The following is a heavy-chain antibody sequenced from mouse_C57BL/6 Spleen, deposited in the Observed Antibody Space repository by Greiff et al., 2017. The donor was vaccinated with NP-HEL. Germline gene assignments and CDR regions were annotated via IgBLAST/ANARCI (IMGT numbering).Heavy chain of an antibody. CDR1: GYTFTSYW. D-gene: IGHD1-1*01. J-gene: IGHJ2*01. CDR2: IHPNSGST. CDR3: ARSPSTVVAHFDY. V-gene: IGHV1-64*01. Sequence: QVQLQQPGAELVKPGASVKLSCKASGYTFTSYWMHWVKQRPGQGLEWIGMIHPNSGSTNYNEKFKSKATLTVDKSSSTAYMQLSSLTSEDSAVYYCARSPSTVVAHFDYWGQGTTLTVSS.